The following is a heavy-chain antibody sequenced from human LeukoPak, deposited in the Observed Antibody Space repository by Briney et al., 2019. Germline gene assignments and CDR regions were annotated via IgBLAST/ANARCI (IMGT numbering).Heavy chain of an antibody. CDR1: GFTFGSYA. CDR3: AIMHGYYDGSGYWVQ. V-gene: IGHV3-23*01. D-gene: IGHD3-22*01. Sequence: PGGYLRRSCAASGFTFGSYAMSWVRQAPGKGLEWVSFISPSGDRTSNADSVEGRFTISRDNPRNTLYLQMNSLRDEDTAVYYCAIMHGYYDGSGYWVQWGQGTLVTVSS. J-gene: IGHJ4*02. CDR2: ISPSGDRT.